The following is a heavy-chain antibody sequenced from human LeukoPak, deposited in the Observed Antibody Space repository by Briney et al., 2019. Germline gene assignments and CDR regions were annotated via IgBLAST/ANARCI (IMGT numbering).Heavy chain of an antibody. Sequence: PGGSLRLSCAASGFTFSDYYMSWIRQAPGKGLEWVSYISSSGSTIYYGDSVKGRFTISRDNAKNSLYLQMNNLRAEDTAVYYCAGRRGYYTHDAFDIWGQGTMVTVSS. J-gene: IGHJ3*02. CDR2: ISSSGSTI. CDR3: AGRRGYYTHDAFDI. D-gene: IGHD3-3*01. CDR1: GFTFSDYY. V-gene: IGHV3-11*01.